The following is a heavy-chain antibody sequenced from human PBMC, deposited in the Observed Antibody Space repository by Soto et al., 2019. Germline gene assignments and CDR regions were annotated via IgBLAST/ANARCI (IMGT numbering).Heavy chain of an antibody. CDR3: AKDPLFQYYFDY. V-gene: IGHV3-23*01. Sequence: GGSLRLSCAASGFTFSSYAMSWVRQAPGKGLEWVSAIGDSGGSTYYADSVKGRFTLSRDNSKNTLYLQMNSLRAEDTAVYYCAKDPLFQYYFDYWGQGTLVTVSS. D-gene: IGHD3-10*02. CDR1: GFTFSSYA. CDR2: IGDSGGST. J-gene: IGHJ4*02.